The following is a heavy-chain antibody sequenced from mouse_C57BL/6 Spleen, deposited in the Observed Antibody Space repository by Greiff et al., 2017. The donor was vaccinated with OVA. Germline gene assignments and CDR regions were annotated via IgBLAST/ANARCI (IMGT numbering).Heavy chain of an antibody. CDR1: GYAFSSSW. CDR2: IYPGDGVT. D-gene: IGHD1-1*01. V-gene: IGHV1-82*01. CDR3: ARYPFTTVGGYFDV. J-gene: IGHJ1*03. Sequence: VQLQQPGPELVKPGASVKISCKASGYAFSSSWMNWVKQRPGQGLAWIGLIYPGDGVTHYTGKFKGKATLTAATSSSTAYMPLSSLTSQDSAVYYYARYPFTTVGGYFDVWGTGTTVTVSS.